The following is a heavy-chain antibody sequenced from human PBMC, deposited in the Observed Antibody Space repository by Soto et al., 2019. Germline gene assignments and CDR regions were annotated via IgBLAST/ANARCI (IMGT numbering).Heavy chain of an antibody. CDR3: ARSCYGSGSYAYYFDY. Sequence: PSETLSLTCSVSSGSISSGSYYWGWIRQPPGKGLEWIASTSSSGSTNYNPSLKSRVTISVDTSKTQFSLRLSSVTAADTAVYYCARSCYGSGSYAYYFDYWGQGPLVT. V-gene: IGHV4-39*01. J-gene: IGHJ4*02. CDR2: TSSSGST. D-gene: IGHD3-10*01. CDR1: SGSISSGSYY.